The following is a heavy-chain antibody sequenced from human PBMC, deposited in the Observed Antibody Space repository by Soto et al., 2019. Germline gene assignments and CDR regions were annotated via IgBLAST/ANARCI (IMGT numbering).Heavy chain of an antibody. Sequence: LRLSCAASGFTFSSYSMNWVRQAPGKGLEWVSYISSSSSTIYYADSVKGRFTISRDNAKNSLYLQMNSLRDEDTAVYYCARDLAARRDYGMDVWGQGTTVTVSS. CDR1: GFTFSSYS. V-gene: IGHV3-48*02. CDR3: ARDLAARRDYGMDV. D-gene: IGHD6-6*01. CDR2: ISSSSSTI. J-gene: IGHJ6*02.